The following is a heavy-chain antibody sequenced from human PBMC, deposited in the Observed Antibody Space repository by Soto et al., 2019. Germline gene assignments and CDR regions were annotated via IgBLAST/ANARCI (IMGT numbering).Heavy chain of an antibody. V-gene: IGHV3-74*01. J-gene: IGHJ6*02. CDR2: INTDESSR. D-gene: IGHD2-2*01. CDR3: ARDRVPQLGYYGMDV. CDR1: GVLFNSYW. Sequence: GGSLRLSCAASGVLFNSYWMHWVRQAPGKGLVWVSRINTDESSRSYADSVKGRFTISRDNAKNTLYLQMNSLRAEDTAVYFCARDRVPQLGYYGMDVWGQGTTVTVSS.